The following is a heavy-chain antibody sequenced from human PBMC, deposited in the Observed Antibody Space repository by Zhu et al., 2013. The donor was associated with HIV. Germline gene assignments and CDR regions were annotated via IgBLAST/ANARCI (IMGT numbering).Heavy chain of an antibody. D-gene: IGHD3-16*01. CDR1: GYTFTSYG. V-gene: IGHV1-18*01. J-gene: IGHJ4*02. CDR2: ISAYNGNT. CDR3: ARDQVPPKVLPCVDY. Sequence: QVQLVQSGAEVKKPGASVKVSCKASGYTFTSYGISWVRQAPGQGLEWMGWISAYNGNTNYAQKLQGRVTMTTDTSTSTAYMELRSLKSDDTAVYYCARDQVPPKVLPCVDYVGQGTLVTVSS.